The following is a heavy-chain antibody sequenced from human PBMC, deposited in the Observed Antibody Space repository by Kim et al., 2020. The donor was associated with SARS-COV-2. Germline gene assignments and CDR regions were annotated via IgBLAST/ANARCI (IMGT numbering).Heavy chain of an antibody. Sequence: GGSLRLSCAASGFTFSSYGMHWVRQAPGRGLEWVAVISYDGSNKYYADSVKGRFTISRDNSKNTLYLQMNSLRVEDTAVYYCAKEVLSGYDFYYYGMDV. D-gene: IGHD5-12*01. V-gene: IGHV3-30*18. J-gene: IGHJ6*01. CDR3: AKEVLSGYDFYYYGMDV. CDR2: ISYDGSNK. CDR1: GFTFSSYG.